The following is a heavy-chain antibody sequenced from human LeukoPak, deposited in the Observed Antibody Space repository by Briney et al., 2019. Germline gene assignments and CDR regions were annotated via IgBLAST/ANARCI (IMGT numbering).Heavy chain of an antibody. Sequence: GSSVKVSCKASGGTFSSYAISWVRQAPGQGLEWMGGIIPIFGTANYAQKFQGRDTITADESTSTAYMELSSLRSEDTAVYYCAREGYSYGQEGFYYGMDVWGKGTTVTVSS. V-gene: IGHV1-69*01. D-gene: IGHD5-18*01. CDR2: IIPIFGTA. J-gene: IGHJ6*04. CDR1: GGTFSSYA. CDR3: AREGYSYGQEGFYYGMDV.